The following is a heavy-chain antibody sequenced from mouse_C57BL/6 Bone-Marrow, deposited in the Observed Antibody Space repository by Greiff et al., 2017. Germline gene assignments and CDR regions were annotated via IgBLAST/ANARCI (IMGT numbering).Heavy chain of an antibody. D-gene: IGHD4-1*02. CDR3: ARLQLGLWFAY. CDR2: INSDGGST. CDR1: EYEFPSHD. Sequence: VQLQQSGGGLVQPGESLKLSCESNEYEFPSHDMSWVRKTPEKRLELVAAINSDGGSTYYPDTMERRFIISRDNSKKTLYLQLSSLRSEDTALYYCARLQLGLWFAYWGRGTLVTVSA. V-gene: IGHV5-2*01. J-gene: IGHJ3*01.